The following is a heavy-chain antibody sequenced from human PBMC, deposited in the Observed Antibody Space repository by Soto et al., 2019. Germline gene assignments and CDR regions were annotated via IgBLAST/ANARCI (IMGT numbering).Heavy chain of an antibody. CDR3: AKVGVRGVNFDY. J-gene: IGHJ4*02. V-gene: IGHV3-23*01. D-gene: IGHD3-10*01. CDR1: GFTFSSYA. CDR2: ISGSGGST. Sequence: EVQLLESGGGLVQPGGSLRLSCAASGFTFSSYAMSWVRQAPGKGPEWVSAISGSGGSTYYADSVKGRFTISRDNSKNTLYLQMNSLRAEDTAVYYCAKVGVRGVNFDYWGQGTLVTVSS.